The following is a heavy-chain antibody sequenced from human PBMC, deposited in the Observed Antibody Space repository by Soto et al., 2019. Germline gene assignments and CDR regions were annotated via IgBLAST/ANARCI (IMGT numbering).Heavy chain of an antibody. J-gene: IGHJ5*02. CDR3: ARSVGVLMVYLGSRWFDP. D-gene: IGHD2-8*01. CDR2: SYHSGSS. CDR1: GGSINSAGHS. V-gene: IGHV4-30-2*06. Sequence: SETLSLTCTVSGGSINSAGHSWGWVRQSPGKGLEWIGYSYHSGSSYYNPSLQSRVTISVDRSKNQFSLKLSSVAAADTAVYYCARSVGVLMVYLGSRWFDPWGQGTLVTVSS.